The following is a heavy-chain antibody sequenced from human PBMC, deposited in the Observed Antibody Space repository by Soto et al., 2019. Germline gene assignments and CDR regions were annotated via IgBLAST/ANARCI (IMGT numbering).Heavy chain of an antibody. V-gene: IGHV4-31*03. J-gene: IGHJ6*02. CDR2: IHYTGST. CDR3: AREPSVRYAGTARYYYGMDV. D-gene: IGHD3-10*01. Sequence: QVQLQESGPGMVEPSQTLSLTCTVSGGSISSGGYYWSWIRQHPGKGLEWIGSIHYTGSTDYNPFLKSRVTISLDTSKNQFSLKLSSVTAADTAVYYCAREPSVRYAGTARYYYGMDVWGQGTTVTVSS. CDR1: GGSISSGGYY.